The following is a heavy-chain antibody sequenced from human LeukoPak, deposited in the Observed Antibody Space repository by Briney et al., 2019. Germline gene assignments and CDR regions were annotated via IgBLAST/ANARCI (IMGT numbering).Heavy chain of an antibody. Sequence: SETLSLTCTVSGGSISSSSYYWGWIRQPPGKGLEWIGSIYYSGSTYYNPSLKSRVTISVDTSKNQFSLKLSSVTAADTAVYYCARVSAIVVVDYYFDYWGQGTLVTVSS. V-gene: IGHV4-39*07. CDR1: GGSISSSSYY. J-gene: IGHJ4*02. CDR3: ARVSAIVVVDYYFDY. CDR2: IYYSGST. D-gene: IGHD2-15*01.